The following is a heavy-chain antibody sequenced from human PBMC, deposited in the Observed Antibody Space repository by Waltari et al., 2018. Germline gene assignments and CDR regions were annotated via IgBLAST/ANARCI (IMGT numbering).Heavy chain of an antibody. CDR3: ARDSRDLHDYGSYYYYMDV. Sequence: QVQLVQSGAEVKKPGSSVKVSCKASGGTFSSYAISWVRQAPGQGLEWMGGIIPILGIANYAQKFQGRVTITADESTSTAYMELSSLRSEDTAVYYCARDSRDLHDYGSYYYYMDVWGKGTTVTVSS. CDR1: GGTFSSYA. J-gene: IGHJ6*03. V-gene: IGHV1-69*04. D-gene: IGHD4-17*01. CDR2: IIPILGIA.